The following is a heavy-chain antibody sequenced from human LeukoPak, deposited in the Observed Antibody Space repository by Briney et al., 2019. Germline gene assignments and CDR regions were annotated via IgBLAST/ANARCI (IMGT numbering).Heavy chain of an antibody. Sequence: PGGTLRLSCAASGFTFSSYGMSWVHQAPGKGLEWVSAISGSGGSTYYADSVKGRFTISRDNSKNTLYLQTNSLRAEDTAVYYCAKYLFGSYWGQGTLVTVSS. D-gene: IGHD3-10*02. J-gene: IGHJ4*02. CDR2: ISGSGGST. V-gene: IGHV3-23*01. CDR1: GFTFSSYG. CDR3: AKYLFGSY.